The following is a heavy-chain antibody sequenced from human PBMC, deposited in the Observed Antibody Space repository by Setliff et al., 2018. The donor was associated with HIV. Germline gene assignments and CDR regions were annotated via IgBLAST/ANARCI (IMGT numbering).Heavy chain of an antibody. J-gene: IGHJ4*02. CDR1: GGSISSYY. D-gene: IGHD6-19*01. Sequence: PSETLSLTCTVSGGSISSYYWGWIRQPPGKGLEWIGYIYTSGSDNYNPSLNSRVTISVDTSKNQFSLKVNSVTAADTAVYYCARSPRIGVAGEFEYWGQGTLVTVSS. CDR2: IYTSGSD. V-gene: IGHV4-4*09. CDR3: ARSPRIGVAGEFEY.